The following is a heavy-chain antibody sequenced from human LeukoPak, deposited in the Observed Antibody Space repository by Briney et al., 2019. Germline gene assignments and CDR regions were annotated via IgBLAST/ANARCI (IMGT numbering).Heavy chain of an antibody. D-gene: IGHD1-26*01. Sequence: SETLSLTCTVSGGSISSYYWRWIRQPPGKGLEWIGYIYYSGSTNYNPSLKSRVTISVDTSKNQFSLKLSSVTAADTAVYYCARVPTGSPNYSDYWGQGTLVTVSS. J-gene: IGHJ4*02. V-gene: IGHV4-59*12. CDR2: IYYSGST. CDR1: GGSISSYY. CDR3: ARVPTGSPNYSDY.